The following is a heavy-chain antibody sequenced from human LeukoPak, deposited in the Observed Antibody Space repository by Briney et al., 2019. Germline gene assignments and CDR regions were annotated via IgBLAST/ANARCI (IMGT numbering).Heavy chain of an antibody. J-gene: IGHJ5*02. CDR2: INTSTGNP. V-gene: IGHV7-4-1*02. Sequence: GASVKVSCKASGYTFTSYAMNWVRQAPGQGLEWMGWINTSTGNPTYAQGFTGRFVFSLDTSVSTAYLQISSLKAEDTAVYYCARVWIPAAIRNWFDPWGQGTLVTVSS. D-gene: IGHD2-2*02. CDR1: GYTFTSYA. CDR3: ARVWIPAAIRNWFDP.